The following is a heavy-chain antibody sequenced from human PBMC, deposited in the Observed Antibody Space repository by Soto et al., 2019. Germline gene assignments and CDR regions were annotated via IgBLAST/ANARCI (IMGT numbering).Heavy chain of an antibody. CDR1: GYTFTGYY. CDR2: INPNSGGT. CDR3: ARAGAHYDILTGYRETNWFDP. D-gene: IGHD3-9*01. V-gene: IGHV1-2*04. Sequence: QVPLVQSGAEVKKPGASVKVSCKASGYTFTGYYMHWVRQAPGQGLEWMGWINPNSGGTNYAQKFQGWVTMTRDTSISTAYMELSRLRSDDTAVYYCARAGAHYDILTGYRETNWFDPWGQGTLVTVSS. J-gene: IGHJ5*02.